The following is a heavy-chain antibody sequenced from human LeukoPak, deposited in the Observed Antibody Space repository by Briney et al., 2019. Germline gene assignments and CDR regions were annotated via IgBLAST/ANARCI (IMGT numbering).Heavy chain of an antibody. Sequence: KPGGSLRLSCAASGFTFSTYWMAWVRQAPGKGLEWVSSISSSSSYIYYADSVKGRFTISRDNAKNSLYLQMNSLRAEITAVYYCARDHAWEPTSGDWFDPWGQGTLVTVSS. J-gene: IGHJ5*02. V-gene: IGHV3-21*01. CDR2: ISSSSSYI. CDR1: GFTFSTYW. CDR3: ARDHAWEPTSGDWFDP. D-gene: IGHD1-26*01.